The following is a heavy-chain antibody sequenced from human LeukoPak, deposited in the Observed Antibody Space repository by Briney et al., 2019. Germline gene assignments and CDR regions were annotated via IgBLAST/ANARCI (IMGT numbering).Heavy chain of an antibody. CDR1: GGSTSSYY. CDR2: IYTSGTT. Sequence: SQTLSLTCTVSGGSTSSYYWSWIRQPAGKGLEWIGRIYTSGTTNYNPSLKSRVTMSVDTSKNQFSLKLSSVTAADTAVYYCARDGSRSYVDYWGQGTLVTVSS. D-gene: IGHD3-16*01. J-gene: IGHJ4*02. V-gene: IGHV4-4*07. CDR3: ARDGSRSYVDY.